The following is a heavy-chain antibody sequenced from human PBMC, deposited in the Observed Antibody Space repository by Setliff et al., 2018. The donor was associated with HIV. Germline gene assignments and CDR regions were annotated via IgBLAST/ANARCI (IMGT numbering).Heavy chain of an antibody. V-gene: IGHV1-69*05. D-gene: IGHD3-16*01. CDR2: IIPIFGPA. J-gene: IGHJ5*02. CDR3: ARDLDEAVKDADNYVPLDL. Sequence: SVKVSCKASGGTVSSYAINWVRQAPGQGLEWMGGIIPIFGPANYAQKFQDRVTITTDESTSTAYMELSSLKSEDTAVYYCARDLDEAVKDADNYVPLDLWGQGTLVTVSS. CDR1: GGTVSSYA.